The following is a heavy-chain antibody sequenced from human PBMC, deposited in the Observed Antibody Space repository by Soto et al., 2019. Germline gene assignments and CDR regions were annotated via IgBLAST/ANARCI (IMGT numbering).Heavy chain of an antibody. J-gene: IGHJ4*02. CDR2: ISSSSSYI. D-gene: IGHD3-3*01. CDR3: AKGTRSGITISGVVPDY. CDR1: GFTFSTYS. Sequence: GGSLRLSCAASGFTFSTYSMNWVRQAPGKGLEWVSSISSSSSYIYSADSLKGRFTISRDNAKNSLYLQMNSLRGEDTAVYYCAKGTRSGITISGVVPDYWGQGTLVTVSS. V-gene: IGHV3-21*01.